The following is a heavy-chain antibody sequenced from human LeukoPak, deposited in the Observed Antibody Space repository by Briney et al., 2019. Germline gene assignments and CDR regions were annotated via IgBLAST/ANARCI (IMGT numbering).Heavy chain of an antibody. CDR2: IIPIFGTA. V-gene: IGHV1-69*06. CDR1: GYTFTSYA. D-gene: IGHD3-22*01. CDR3: ARAGYYYDSSGYPYDAFDI. Sequence: SVKVSCKASGYTFTSYAISWVRQAPGQGLEWMGGIIPIFGTANYAQKFQGRVTITADKSTSTAYMELSSLRSEDTAVYYCARAGYYYDSSGYPYDAFDIWGQGTMVTVSS. J-gene: IGHJ3*02.